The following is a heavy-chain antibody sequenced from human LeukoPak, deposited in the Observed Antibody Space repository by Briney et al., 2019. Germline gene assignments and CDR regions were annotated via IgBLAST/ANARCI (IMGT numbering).Heavy chain of an antibody. V-gene: IGHV3-53*04. J-gene: IGHJ4*02. CDR2: IYSGGSA. CDR3: ARNVRYCSGGSCYPDYFDY. D-gene: IGHD2-15*01. Sequence: GGSLRLSCAASGFTVSSNYMSWVRQAPGKGLEWVSVIYSGGSAYYADSVKGRFTISRHNSKNTLYLQMNSLRAEDTAVYYCARNVRYCSGGSCYPDYFDYWGQGTLVTVSS. CDR1: GFTVSSNY.